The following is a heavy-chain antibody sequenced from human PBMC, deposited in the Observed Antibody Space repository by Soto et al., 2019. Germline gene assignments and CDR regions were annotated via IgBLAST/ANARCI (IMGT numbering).Heavy chain of an antibody. CDR3: ARGGYYHDSSGYYYLMDY. CDR1: GGSFSGYY. V-gene: IGHV4-34*01. J-gene: IGHJ4*02. Sequence: KPSETLSLTCAVYGGSFSGYYWSWIRQPPGKGLEWIGEINHSGSTNYNPSLKSRVTISVDTSKNQFSLKLSSVTAADTAVYYCARGGYYHDSSGYYYLMDYWGQGTLVTVSS. D-gene: IGHD3-22*01. CDR2: INHSGST.